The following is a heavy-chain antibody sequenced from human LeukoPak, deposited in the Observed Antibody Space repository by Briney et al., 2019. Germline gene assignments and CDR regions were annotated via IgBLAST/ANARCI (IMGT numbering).Heavy chain of an antibody. CDR3: AKEASDYYYMDV. CDR2: VSGSGGST. V-gene: IGHV3-23*01. Sequence: PGGSLRLSCAASGFTFSSYGMSWVRQAPGKGLELVSAVSGSGGSTYYADSVKGRFTISRDNSKNTLYLQMNSLRAEDTAVYYCAKEASDYYYMDVWGKGTTVTISS. J-gene: IGHJ6*03. CDR1: GFTFSSYG.